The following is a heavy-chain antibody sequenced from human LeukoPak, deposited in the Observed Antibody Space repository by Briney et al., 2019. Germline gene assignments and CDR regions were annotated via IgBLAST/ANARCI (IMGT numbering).Heavy chain of an antibody. D-gene: IGHD5-12*01. CDR3: ARYSGYGTNYNWFDP. Sequence: SSETLSLSCTVSGGSISSYYWSWIRQPPGKGLEWIGYTYYSGSTNYNPSLKSRVTISVDTSKNQFSLKLSSVTAANTAVYYRARYSGYGTNYNWFDPWGQGTLVTVSS. J-gene: IGHJ5*02. CDR1: GGSISSYY. CDR2: TYYSGST. V-gene: IGHV4-59*01.